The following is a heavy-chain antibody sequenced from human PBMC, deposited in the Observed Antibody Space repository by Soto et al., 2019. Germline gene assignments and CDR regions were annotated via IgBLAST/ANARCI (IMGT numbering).Heavy chain of an antibody. D-gene: IGHD7-27*01. V-gene: IGHV4-39*07. CDR3: ARRWGRTFDY. Sequence: SETLSLTCTVSGGSISSSSYYWGWIRQPPGKGLEWIGSIYYSGSTYYNQSLKSRVTISVDTSKNQFSLKLSSVTAADTAVYYCARRWGRTFDYWGQGTLVTVSS. CDR2: IYYSGST. CDR1: GGSISSSSYY. J-gene: IGHJ4*02.